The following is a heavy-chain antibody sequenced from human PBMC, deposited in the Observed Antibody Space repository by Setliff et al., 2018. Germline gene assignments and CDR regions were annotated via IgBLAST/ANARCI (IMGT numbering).Heavy chain of an antibody. CDR2: IYHSGST. D-gene: IGHD2-15*01. CDR3: ARVRVVVIGNYYYYYGMDV. Sequence: ETLSLTCTVSGYSISSGYYWGWIRQPPGKGLEWIGSIYHSGSTYYNPSLKSRVTISVDTSKNQFSLKLSSVTAADTAVYYCARVRVVVIGNYYYYYGMDVWGQGTTVTVSS. CDR1: GYSISSGYY. V-gene: IGHV4-38-2*02. J-gene: IGHJ6*02.